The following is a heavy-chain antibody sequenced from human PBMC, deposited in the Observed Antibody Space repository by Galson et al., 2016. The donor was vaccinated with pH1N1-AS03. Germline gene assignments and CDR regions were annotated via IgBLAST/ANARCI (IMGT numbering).Heavy chain of an antibody. CDR1: GFTFGDYY. J-gene: IGHJ4*02. CDR2: ITSSGGSGSTI. D-gene: IGHD3-9*01. Sequence: SLRLSCAASGFTFGDYYMSWIRQAPGKGLEWISCITSSGGSGSTIYYADSVKGRFTISRDNAKNSLYLQMNSLRADDTAVYFCARGWYDIWTGYLVDPFDYWGQRALVTVSS. V-gene: IGHV3-11*01. CDR3: ARGWYDIWTGYLVDPFDY.